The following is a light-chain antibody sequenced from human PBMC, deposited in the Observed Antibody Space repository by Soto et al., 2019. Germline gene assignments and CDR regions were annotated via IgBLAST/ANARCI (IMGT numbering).Light chain of an antibody. V-gene: IGKV3-11*01. CDR1: QSVRTY. J-gene: IGKJ4*01. CDR3: QQRSSWPLT. Sequence: EVVWTQSPATLSLSPGERSTRSCMASQSVRTYLAWYQQKPGQAPRLLIHDVSDRATGITARFSGSGSGTDFTLTISSLETEDFAVYYCQQRSSWPLTFGGGTKVEIK. CDR2: DVS.